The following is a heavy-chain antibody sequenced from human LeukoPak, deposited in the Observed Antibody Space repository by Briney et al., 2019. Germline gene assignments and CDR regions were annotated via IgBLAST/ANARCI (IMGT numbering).Heavy chain of an antibody. CDR1: GLTFSSYW. V-gene: IGHV3-7*03. CDR2: IKQDGSEK. J-gene: IGHJ4*02. Sequence: GGSLRLSCAASGLTFSSYWMSWVRQAPGKGLEWVANIKQDGSEKYYVDSVKGRFTISRDNAKNSLYLQMNSLRAEDTAIYYCAKAESSSWFTDSFSEYWGQGTLVTVSS. D-gene: IGHD6-13*01. CDR3: AKAESSSWFTDSFSEY.